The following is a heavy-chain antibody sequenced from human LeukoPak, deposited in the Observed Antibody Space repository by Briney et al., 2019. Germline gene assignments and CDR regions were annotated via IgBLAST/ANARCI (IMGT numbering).Heavy chain of an antibody. V-gene: IGHV1-2*02. CDR1: GYTFTDHY. J-gene: IGHJ4*02. CDR3: ARDHYYDSSGLSFFDY. CDR2: INPNSGGT. Sequence: ASVKVSCKASGYTFTDHYIHWLRQAPGQGLEWMGWINPNSGGTNYAQKLQGRVTMTTDTSTSTAYMELRSLRSDDTAVYYCARDHYYDSSGLSFFDYWGQGTLVTVSS. D-gene: IGHD3-22*01.